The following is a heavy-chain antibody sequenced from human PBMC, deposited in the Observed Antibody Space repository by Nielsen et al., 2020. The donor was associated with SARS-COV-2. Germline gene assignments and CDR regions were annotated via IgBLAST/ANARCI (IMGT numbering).Heavy chain of an antibody. D-gene: IGHD5-18*01. CDR1: GGSISSYY. Sequence: SETLSLTCTVSGGSISSYYWSWIRQPPGKGLEWIGSIYYSGSTYYNPSLKSRVTISVDTSKNQFSLKLSSVTAADTAVYYCARHGGTAMVTGDYWGQGTLVTVSS. V-gene: IGHV4-39*01. CDR2: IYYSGST. J-gene: IGHJ4*02. CDR3: ARHGGTAMVTGDY.